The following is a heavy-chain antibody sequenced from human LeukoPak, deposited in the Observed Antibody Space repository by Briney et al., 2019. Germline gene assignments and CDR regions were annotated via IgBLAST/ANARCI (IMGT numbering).Heavy chain of an antibody. J-gene: IGHJ4*02. V-gene: IGHV5-10-1*01. Sequence: GASLKISCKGSGYSFTSYWISWVRQMPGKGLEWMGRIDPSDSYTNYSPSFQGHVTISADKSISTAYLQWSSLKASDTAMYYCARRFGFGELIDYWGQGTLVTVSS. CDR3: ARRFGFGELIDY. CDR1: GYSFTSYW. D-gene: IGHD3-10*01. CDR2: IDPSDSYT.